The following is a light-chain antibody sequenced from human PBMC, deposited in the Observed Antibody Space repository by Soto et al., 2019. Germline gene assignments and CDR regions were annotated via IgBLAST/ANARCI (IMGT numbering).Light chain of an antibody. Sequence: EIVLTQSPGTLSVSPGDGVTLPCRASQTVPSRIAWYQQKPGQAPSLLIYGASTRATGVPDRFSGSGSGTEFILTISSLKAEDYAVYYCQQYKSWPPITFGQGTRLEI. CDR1: QTVPSR. V-gene: IGKV3-15*01. CDR2: GAS. CDR3: QQYKSWPPIT. J-gene: IGKJ5*01.